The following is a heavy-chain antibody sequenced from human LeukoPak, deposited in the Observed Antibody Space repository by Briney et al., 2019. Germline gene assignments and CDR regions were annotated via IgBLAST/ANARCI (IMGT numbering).Heavy chain of an antibody. J-gene: IGHJ3*02. CDR3: ARDYEGAFDI. D-gene: IGHD3-16*01. CDR1: GGSISSYY. Sequence: PSETLSLTCTVSGGSISSYYWSWIRQPPGKGLEWIGYIYYSGSTYYNPSLKSRVTISVDTSKNQFSLKLSSVTAADTAVYYCARDYEGAFDIWGQGTMVTVSS. CDR2: IYYSGST. V-gene: IGHV4-59*12.